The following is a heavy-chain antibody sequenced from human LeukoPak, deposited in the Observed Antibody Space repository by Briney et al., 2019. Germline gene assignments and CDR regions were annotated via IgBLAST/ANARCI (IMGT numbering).Heavy chain of an antibody. J-gene: IGHJ4*02. Sequence: GGSLRLSCAASGFTFSSYWMSWVRQAPGKGLEWVANIKQDGSEKYYVDSVKGRFTISRDNAKNSLYLQMNSLRAEDTAVYYCARIDSSCYFSLIDYWGQGTLVTVSS. CDR2: IKQDGSEK. V-gene: IGHV3-7*01. D-gene: IGHD3-22*01. CDR1: GFTFSSYW. CDR3: ARIDSSCYFSLIDY.